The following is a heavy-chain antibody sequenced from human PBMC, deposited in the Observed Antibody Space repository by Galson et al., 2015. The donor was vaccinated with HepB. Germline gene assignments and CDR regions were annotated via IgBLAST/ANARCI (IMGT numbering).Heavy chain of an antibody. CDR2: TYYRSKWYN. J-gene: IGHJ6*02. D-gene: IGHD6-19*01. CDR1: GDSVSSNRAA. V-gene: IGHV6-1*01. CDR3: AREVGYSSGWYQGYYYGMDV. Sequence: CAISGDSVSSNRAAWNWIRQSPSRGLEWLGRTYYRSKWYNDYAVSVKSRITINPDTSKNQFSLQLNSVTPEDTAVYYCAREVGYSSGWYQGYYYGMDVWGQGTTVTAFS.